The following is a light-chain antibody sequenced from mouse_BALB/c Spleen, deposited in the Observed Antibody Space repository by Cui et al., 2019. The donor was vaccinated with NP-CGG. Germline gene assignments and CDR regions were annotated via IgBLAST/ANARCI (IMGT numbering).Light chain of an antibody. CDR2: GTN. CDR1: TGAVTTSNY. Sequence: QAVVTQESALPPSPGETVTLTCRPSTGAVTTSNYANWVQEKPDHLFTGLIGGTNNRAPGVPARFSGSLIGDKAALTITGAQTEDEAIYFCALWYSNHWVFGGGTKLTVL. J-gene: IGLJ1*01. CDR3: ALWYSNHWV. V-gene: IGLV1*01.